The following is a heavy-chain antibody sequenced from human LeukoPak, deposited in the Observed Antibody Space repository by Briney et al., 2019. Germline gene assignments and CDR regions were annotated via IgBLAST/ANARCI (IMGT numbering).Heavy chain of an antibody. CDR1: GGTFSNYA. CDR3: ARDSVGDIMMHGIDI. Sequence: SVKVSCKASGGTFSNYAISWVRQAPGQGLEWMGGIIPILGTRNYAQKFQDRVTITADESTAYMELSSLRSEDTAVYYCARDSVGDIMMHGIDIWGQGTMVTVSS. CDR2: IIPILGTR. V-gene: IGHV1-69*01. J-gene: IGHJ3*02. D-gene: IGHD3-16*01.